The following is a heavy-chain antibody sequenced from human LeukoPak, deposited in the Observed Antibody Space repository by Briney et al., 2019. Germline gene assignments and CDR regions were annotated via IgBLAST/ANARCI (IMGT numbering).Heavy chain of an antibody. D-gene: IGHD5-24*01. V-gene: IGHV3-7*01. CDR1: GFTFSSYW. Sequence: PGGSLRLSCAASGFTFSSYWMSWVRQAPGKGLEWLANIKQDGSEKYYVDSVKGRFTISRDNAKNTLYLQMNSLRAEDTAVYYCARVPRRDGYNLNYWGQGTLVTVSS. J-gene: IGHJ4*02. CDR2: IKQDGSEK. CDR3: ARVPRRDGYNLNY.